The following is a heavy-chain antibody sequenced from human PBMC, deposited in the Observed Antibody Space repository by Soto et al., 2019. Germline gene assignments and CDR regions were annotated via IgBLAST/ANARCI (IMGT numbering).Heavy chain of an antibody. CDR3: ARYCPPPDY. V-gene: IGHV1-18*01. Sequence: QVQLVQSGAEVKKPGASVKLSCKASGYTFASYAISWMRQGPGQGLEWMGWISAYNGNTNYAQKLPGRDTMTTYTPTSSPNTEVRSLCSDDTSVYCCARYCPPPDYWGQGTLVTVSS. J-gene: IGHJ4*01. CDR2: ISAYNGNT. CDR1: GYTFASYA. D-gene: IGHD2-15*01.